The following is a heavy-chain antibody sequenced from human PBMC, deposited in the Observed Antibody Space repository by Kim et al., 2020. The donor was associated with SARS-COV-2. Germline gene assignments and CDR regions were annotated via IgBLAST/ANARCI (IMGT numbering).Heavy chain of an antibody. CDR2: IYYDGDT. CDR1: GGSISLGGYY. CDR3: PRARTGGASPFDF. J-gene: IGHJ4*02. D-gene: IGHD2-8*02. Sequence: SETLSLTCTVSGGSISLGGYYWGWVRQRPGESLEWVGYIYYDGDTFYNPSLKSRVSISPDKSRNQLSLRLTSVTAADTANYFCPRARTGGASPFDFWGQGRLVTVSS. V-gene: IGHV4-31*03.